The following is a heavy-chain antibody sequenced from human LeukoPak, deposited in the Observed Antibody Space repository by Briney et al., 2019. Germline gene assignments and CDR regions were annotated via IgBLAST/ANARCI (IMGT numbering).Heavy chain of an antibody. CDR2: IYYSGST. V-gene: IGHV4-39*07. CDR1: GGSISSSSYY. J-gene: IGHJ6*02. CDR3: ARARMALGSSWGIYYGMDV. D-gene: IGHD6-13*01. Sequence: SETLSLTCTVSGGSISSSSYYWGWIRQPPGKGLEWIGSIYYSGSTYYNPSLKSRVTISVDTSKNQFSLKLSSVTAADTAVYYCARARMALGSSWGIYYGMDVWGQGTTVTVSS.